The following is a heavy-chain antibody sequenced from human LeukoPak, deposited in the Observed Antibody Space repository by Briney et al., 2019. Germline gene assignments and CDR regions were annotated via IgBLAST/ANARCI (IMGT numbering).Heavy chain of an antibody. V-gene: IGHV3-53*01. CDR2: IYSGGST. CDR1: GFTVSSNY. D-gene: IGHD6-13*01. CDR3: ARADYSSSWYYFDY. J-gene: IGHJ4*02. Sequence: TGGSLRLSCAASGFTVSSNYMSWVRQAPGKGLEWVSVIYSGGSTYYADSVKGRFTISRDNSKNTLYLQMNSLRAEDTAVYYCARADYSSSWYYFDYWGQGTLVTVSS.